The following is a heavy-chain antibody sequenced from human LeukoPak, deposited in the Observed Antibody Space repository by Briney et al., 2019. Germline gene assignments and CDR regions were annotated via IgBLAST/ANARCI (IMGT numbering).Heavy chain of an antibody. Sequence: SETLSLTCTVSGGSISSYYWSWIRQPAGKGREGIGRIYTSGSTNYIPSLTSRVTMSVDTSKNQFPLKLSSVPAADTAVYYCARDISPGYSSSWGDAFDIWGQGTMVTVSS. CDR3: ARDISPGYSSSWGDAFDI. V-gene: IGHV4-4*07. CDR2: IYTSGST. J-gene: IGHJ3*02. CDR1: GGSISSYY. D-gene: IGHD6-13*01.